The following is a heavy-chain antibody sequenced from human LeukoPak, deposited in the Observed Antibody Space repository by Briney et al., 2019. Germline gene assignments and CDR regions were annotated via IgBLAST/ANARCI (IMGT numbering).Heavy chain of an antibody. CDR1: GFTFSSYS. Sequence: AGSLRLSCAASGFTFSSYSTNWVRQAPGKGLEWFSSISSSSSYIYYADSVKGRFTIPRDNAKNSLYLQMNSLRSEDTAVYYCARARTYYDILTGYYDLGYYYYMDVWGKGTTVTVSS. D-gene: IGHD3-9*01. J-gene: IGHJ6*03. CDR3: ARARTYYDILTGYYDLGYYYYMDV. CDR2: ISSSSSYI. V-gene: IGHV3-21*01.